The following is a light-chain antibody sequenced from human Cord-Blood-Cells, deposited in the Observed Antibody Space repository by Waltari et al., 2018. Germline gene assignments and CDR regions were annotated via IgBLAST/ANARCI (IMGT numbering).Light chain of an antibody. Sequence: AIPLTQSPSSLPAPTGHRVTITCRASQGISSYLAWYQQKPGKAPKLLIYAASTLQSGVPSRFSGSGSGTDFTLTISCLQSEDFATYYCQQYYSYPLTFGGGTKVEIK. V-gene: IGKV1-8*01. CDR2: AAS. CDR3: QQYYSYPLT. CDR1: QGISSY. J-gene: IGKJ4*01.